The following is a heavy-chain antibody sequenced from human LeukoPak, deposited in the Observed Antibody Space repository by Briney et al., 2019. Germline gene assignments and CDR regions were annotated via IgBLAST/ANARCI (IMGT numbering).Heavy chain of an antibody. CDR1: GVSISSGNYY. CDR3: ARDRYSGSYYWFDP. CDR2: IYYSGST. D-gene: IGHD1-26*01. J-gene: IGHJ5*02. Sequence: SETLSLTCTVSGVSISSGNYYWSWIRQPAGKGLEWIGYIYYSGSTNYNPSLKSRVTISVDTSRNQFSLKLSSVTAADTAVYYCARDRYSGSYYWFDPWGQGTLVTVSS. V-gene: IGHV4-61*10.